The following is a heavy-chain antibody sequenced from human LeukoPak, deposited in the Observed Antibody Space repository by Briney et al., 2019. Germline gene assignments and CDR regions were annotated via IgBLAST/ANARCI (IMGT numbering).Heavy chain of an antibody. CDR3: ATSRDAEMATLDY. Sequence: GRSLGLSCAASGFTFSSYGMHWVRQAPGKGLEWVAVIWYDGSNKYYADSVKGRFTISRDNSKNTLYLQMGSLRVEDMALYYCATSRDAEMATLDYWGQGTLVTVSS. CDR2: IWYDGSNK. CDR1: GFTFSSYG. V-gene: IGHV3-33*01. D-gene: IGHD5-24*01. J-gene: IGHJ4*02.